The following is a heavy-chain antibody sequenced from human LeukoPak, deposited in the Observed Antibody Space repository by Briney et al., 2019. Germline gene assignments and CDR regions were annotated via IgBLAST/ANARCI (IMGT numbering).Heavy chain of an antibody. Sequence: GGSLRLSCAGSGFTFANYAMSWVRQAPGKGLEWVSSISGGSASTFYADSVEGRFTISRDNSKNTLYLQMNSLRAEDTAVYYCANGGVADTSNHDWGRGTLVSVSS. D-gene: IGHD2-15*01. CDR3: ANGGVADTSNHD. CDR2: ISGGSAST. J-gene: IGHJ4*02. CDR1: GFTFANYA. V-gene: IGHV3-23*01.